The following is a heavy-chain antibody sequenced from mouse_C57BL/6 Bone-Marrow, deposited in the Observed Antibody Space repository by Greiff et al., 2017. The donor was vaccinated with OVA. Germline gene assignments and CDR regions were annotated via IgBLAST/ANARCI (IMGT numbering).Heavy chain of an antibody. V-gene: IGHV1-26*01. J-gene: IGHJ2*01. CDR2: INPNNGGT. CDR3: ARRARADY. CDR1: GYTFTDYY. Sequence: VQLQQSGPELVKPGASVKISCKASGYTFTDYYMNWVKQSHGKSLEWIGDINPNNGGTSYNQKFKGKATLTVDKSSSTAYMELRSLTSEDSAVYYCARRARADYWGQGTTLTVSS. D-gene: IGHD3-1*01.